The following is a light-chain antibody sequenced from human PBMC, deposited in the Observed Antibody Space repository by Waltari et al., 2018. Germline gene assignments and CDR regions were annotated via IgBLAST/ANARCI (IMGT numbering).Light chain of an antibody. Sequence: EIVLTQSPGTLSLSPGERATLSCRASQSFTSISLNWYQQKLGQAPRPLIYGTSSRATGIPDRFSGSGSVTDFTLTISRLEPEGFAVYYCQQYDGEVVTFGGGTKVEI. CDR1: QSFTSIS. CDR3: QQYDGEVVT. J-gene: IGKJ4*01. CDR2: GTS. V-gene: IGKV3-20*01.